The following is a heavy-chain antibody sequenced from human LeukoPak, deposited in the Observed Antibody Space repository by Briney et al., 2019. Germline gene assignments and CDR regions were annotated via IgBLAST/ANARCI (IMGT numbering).Heavy chain of an antibody. CDR1: GFTFSSYE. CDR2: ISSSGSTI. D-gene: IGHD3-10*01. V-gene: IGHV3-48*03. CDR3: ARRYYYGSGSYYDY. J-gene: IGHJ4*02. Sequence: GGSLRLSCAASGFTFSSYEMNWVRQAPGKGLEWVSYISSSGSTIYYADSVKGRFTISRDNAKNSLYLQMNSLRAEDTAVYYCARRYYYGSGSYYDYWGQGTLVTVSS.